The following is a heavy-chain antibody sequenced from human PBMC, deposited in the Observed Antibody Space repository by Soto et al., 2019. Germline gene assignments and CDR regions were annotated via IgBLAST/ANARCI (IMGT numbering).Heavy chain of an antibody. CDR2: IRSKANSYAT. V-gene: IGHV3-73*02. D-gene: IGHD1-26*01. CDR1: GFTFSGSA. J-gene: IGHJ6*02. CDR3: TRFREVGATRYYYYYGMDV. Sequence: EVQLVESGGGLVQPGGSLKLSCAASGFTFSGSAMHWVRQASGKGLEWVGRIRSKANSYATAYAASVKGRFTISRDDSKNTAYLQMNSLKTEDTAVYYCTRFREVGATRYYYYYGMDVWGQGTTVTVSS.